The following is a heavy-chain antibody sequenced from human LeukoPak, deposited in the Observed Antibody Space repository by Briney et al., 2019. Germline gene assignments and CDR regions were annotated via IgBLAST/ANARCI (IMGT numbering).Heavy chain of an antibody. J-gene: IGHJ5*02. D-gene: IGHD2-15*01. V-gene: IGHV3-23*01. CDR1: GFSSTSSA. CDR3: AKDSRGVAAPDR. CDR2: ISVSGGST. Sequence: PGGSLRLSCVASGFSSTSSAVSWVRQAPGKGLEWVSTISVSGGSTYYADSVKGRFTISRDNSKNTLYLQMNSLRAEDTAVYYWAKDSRGVAAPDRWGQGNLVTVSS.